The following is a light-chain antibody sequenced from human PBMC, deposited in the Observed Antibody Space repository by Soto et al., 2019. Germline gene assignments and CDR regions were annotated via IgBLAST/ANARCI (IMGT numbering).Light chain of an antibody. CDR3: TSDSSSSSVV. Sequence: QSALTQPASVSGSPGQSITISCTGTRSDVGGYNYVSWYQQHPDKAPKLIIYDVSYRPSGVSNRFSGSKSGNTASLTISGLQAEDEGDYHCTSDSSSSSVVFGGGTKLTVL. J-gene: IGLJ2*01. V-gene: IGLV2-14*03. CDR1: RSDVGGYNY. CDR2: DVS.